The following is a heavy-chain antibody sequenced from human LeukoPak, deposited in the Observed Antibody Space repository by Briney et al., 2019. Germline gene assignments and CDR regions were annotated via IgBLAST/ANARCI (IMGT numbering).Heavy chain of an antibody. D-gene: IGHD3-10*01. CDR1: GFTFDDYA. Sequence: GGSLRLSCAASGFTFDDYAMHWVRQAPGKGLEWVSSISSSSSYIYYADSVKGRFTISRDNAKNSLYLQMNSLRAEDTAVYYCARESSGSYTDYWGQGTLVTVSS. V-gene: IGHV3-21*01. CDR3: ARESSGSYTDY. J-gene: IGHJ4*02. CDR2: ISSSSSYI.